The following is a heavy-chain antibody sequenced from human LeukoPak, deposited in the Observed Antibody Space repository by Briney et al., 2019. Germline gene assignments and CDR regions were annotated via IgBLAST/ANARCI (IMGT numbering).Heavy chain of an antibody. CDR3: AKDYDDYIPYYFDY. CDR1: GFTFSIYA. D-gene: IGHD4-17*01. V-gene: IGHV3-23*01. Sequence: GGSLRLSCAASGFTFSIYAMSWVRQAPGKGLEWVSAISGSGGSTYYADSVKGRFTISRDNSKNTLYLQMNSLRAEDTAVYYFAKDYDDYIPYYFDYWGQGTLVTVSS. J-gene: IGHJ4*02. CDR2: ISGSGGST.